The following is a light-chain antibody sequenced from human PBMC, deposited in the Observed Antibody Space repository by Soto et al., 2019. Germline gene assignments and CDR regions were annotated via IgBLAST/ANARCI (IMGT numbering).Light chain of an antibody. CDR1: QNINNY. CDR3: QQYEHLPT. J-gene: IGKJ5*01. Sequence: DIQMTQSPSSLSASVGDRVTITCQASQNINNYLNWYQQKPGRAPKLLIYDASNLEAGVPSMFRGSGSGTDFTFTISRLKPEDIATYYCQQYEHLPTFGQGTRLEIK. CDR2: DAS. V-gene: IGKV1-33*01.